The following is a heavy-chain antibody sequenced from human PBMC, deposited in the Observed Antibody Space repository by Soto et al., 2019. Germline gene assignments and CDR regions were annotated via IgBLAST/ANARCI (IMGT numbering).Heavy chain of an antibody. J-gene: IGHJ6*02. CDR2: INHSGST. CDR1: GGSFSGYY. Sequence: TSETLSLTCAVYGGSFSGYYWSWIRQPPGKGLEWIGEINHSGSTNYNPSLKSRVTISVDTSKNQFSLKLSSVTAADTAVYYCARVRSHNWNYVNYYYYYGMDVWGQGTTVTVSS. D-gene: IGHD1-7*01. V-gene: IGHV4-34*01. CDR3: ARVRSHNWNYVNYYYYYGMDV.